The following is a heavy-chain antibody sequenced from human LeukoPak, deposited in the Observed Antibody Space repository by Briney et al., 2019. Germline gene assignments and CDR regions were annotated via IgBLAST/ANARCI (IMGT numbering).Heavy chain of an antibody. V-gene: IGHV3-23*01. CDR2: ISGSGTGT. J-gene: IGHJ4*02. CDR1: GFTFSNYA. Sequence: PGGSLRLSCAASGFTFSNYAMSWVRQAPGKGLEWVSAISGSGTGTYFADSVKGRFTISRDNAKNSLYLQMNSLRDEDTAVYYCARDIVGATNEPDYWGQGTLVTVSS. CDR3: ARDIVGATNEPDY. D-gene: IGHD1-26*01.